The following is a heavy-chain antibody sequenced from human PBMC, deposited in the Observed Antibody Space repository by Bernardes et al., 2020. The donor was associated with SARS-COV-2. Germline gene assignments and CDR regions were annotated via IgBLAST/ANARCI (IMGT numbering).Heavy chain of an antibody. CDR1: DDSIRSGDYY. CDR3: ARVDVHTIVVAGLFDS. D-gene: IGHD6-19*01. J-gene: IGHJ4*02. CDR2: IYYSGIT. Sequence: SETLSLTCTVSDDSIRSGDYYWSWIRQPPGKGLECIGFIYYSGITYYNPSLKSRVTMSMDTSNNQFSLRLSSVTAADTAVYYCARVDVHTIVVAGLFDSWGQGTLVTVSS. V-gene: IGHV4-30-4*01.